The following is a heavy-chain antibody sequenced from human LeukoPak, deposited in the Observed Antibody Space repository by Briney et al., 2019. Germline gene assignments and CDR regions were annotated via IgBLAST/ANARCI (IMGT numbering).Heavy chain of an antibody. D-gene: IGHD6-13*01. CDR2: ISSTGRTI. CDR1: GFPFTSYS. Sequence: GGSLRLSCAASGFPFTSYSMNWVRQAPGKGLEWVSYISSTGRTIYYADSVKGRFTISRDNAKNSLYLQMNSLRAEDTAVYYCAHNAPGYSSSWYRDYWGQGTLVTVSS. V-gene: IGHV3-48*04. J-gene: IGHJ4*02. CDR3: AHNAPGYSSSWYRDY.